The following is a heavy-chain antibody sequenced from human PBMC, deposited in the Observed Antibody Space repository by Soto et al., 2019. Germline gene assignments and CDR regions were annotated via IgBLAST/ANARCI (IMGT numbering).Heavy chain of an antibody. CDR2: ISAYNGNT. CDR3: VKDRGNYGGRPDY. D-gene: IGHD4-17*01. Sequence: VSLTPGQGLEWMGWISAYNGNTNYAQKLQGRVTMTTDTSTGTAYMELRSLRSDDTAVYYCVKDRGNYGGRPDYWGQGTLVTVSS. J-gene: IGHJ4*02. V-gene: IGHV1-18*01.